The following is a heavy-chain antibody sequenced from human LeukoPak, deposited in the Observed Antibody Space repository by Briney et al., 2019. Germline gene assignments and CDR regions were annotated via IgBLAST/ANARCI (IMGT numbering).Heavy chain of an antibody. CDR2: IIPIFGTA. D-gene: IGHD4-17*01. CDR3: ASRADPLSGDYLDAFDI. V-gene: IGHV1-69*05. Sequence: SVKVSCKASGGTFSSYAISWVRQAPGQGLEWMGRIIPIFGTANYAQKFQGRVTITTDESTSTAYMELSSLRSEDTAVYYCASRADPLSGDYLDAFDIWGQGTMVTVSS. CDR1: GGTFSSYA. J-gene: IGHJ3*02.